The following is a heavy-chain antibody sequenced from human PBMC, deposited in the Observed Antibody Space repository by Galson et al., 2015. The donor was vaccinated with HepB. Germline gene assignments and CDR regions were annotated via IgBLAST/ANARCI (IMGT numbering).Heavy chain of an antibody. CDR2: ISSTSDTI. D-gene: IGHD1-1*01. V-gene: IGHV3-48*02. CDR1: GFTFSKYT. CDR3: VRIPNGAIGPNWFDP. Sequence: SLRLSCAASGFTFSKYTMNWVRQAPGKGLEWISYISSTSDTIYYAESVEGRFTVSRDNARNLLHLQLNNLRNEDTALYYCVRIPNGAIGPNWFDPWGQGTLVTVSS. J-gene: IGHJ5*02.